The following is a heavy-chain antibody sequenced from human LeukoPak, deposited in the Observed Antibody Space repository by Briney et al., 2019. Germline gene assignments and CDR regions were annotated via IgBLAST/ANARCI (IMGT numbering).Heavy chain of an antibody. CDR3: ARGQVPAATPFDY. CDR1: GYSFTSYW. CDR2: IYPGDSDT. Sequence: GESLKISCKGSGYSFTSYWIGWVRQMPGKGLEWMGIIYPGDSDTRYSPSFQGQVTISADKSISTAYLQWCSLKASDTAMYYCARGQVPAATPFDYWGQGTLVTVSS. J-gene: IGHJ4*02. D-gene: IGHD2-2*01. V-gene: IGHV5-51*01.